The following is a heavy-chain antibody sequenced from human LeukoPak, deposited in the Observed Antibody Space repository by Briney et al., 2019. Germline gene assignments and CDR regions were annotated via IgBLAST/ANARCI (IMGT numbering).Heavy chain of an antibody. V-gene: IGHV3-48*03. CDR2: ISGSGSTI. D-gene: IGHD3-3*01. CDR1: AFTFSSYA. Sequence: GGSLRLSCAASAFTFSSYAMNWVRQAPGEGLEWVSYISGSGSTIYYADSVKGRFTISRDNAKNSLYLQMNSLRAEDTAVYYCARRQSGYPDYWGQGTLVTVSS. CDR3: ARRQSGYPDY. J-gene: IGHJ4*02.